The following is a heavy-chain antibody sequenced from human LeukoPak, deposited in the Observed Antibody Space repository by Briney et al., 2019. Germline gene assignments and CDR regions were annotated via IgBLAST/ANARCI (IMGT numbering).Heavy chain of an antibody. V-gene: IGHV3-30*04. CDR2: ISYDGSNK. Sequence: GGSLRLSCAASGVTFSSYAMHWVCQAPGKGLEWVSVISYDGSNKYYADSVKGRFTISRDNSKNTLYLQMNSLRAEDTAVYYCAREAPYYFDYWGQGTLVTVSS. J-gene: IGHJ4*02. CDR1: GVTFSSYA. CDR3: AREAPYYFDY.